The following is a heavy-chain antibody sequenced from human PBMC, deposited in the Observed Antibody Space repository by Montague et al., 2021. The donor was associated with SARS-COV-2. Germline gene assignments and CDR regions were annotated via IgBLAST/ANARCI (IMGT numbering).Heavy chain of an antibody. D-gene: IGHD5-18*01. CDR2: IYYGGST. J-gene: IGHJ4*02. V-gene: IGHV4-59*01. CDR3: ASSSGYSYGYYFDH. CDR1: GGSISSYY. Sequence: SETLSLTCTVSGGSISSYYWSWIRQPPGKGLEWIGYIYYGGSTNYNPSLKSRVTISVDTSKNQFSLKLSSVTAADTAVYYCASSSGYSYGYYFDHWGQGTLVTVSS.